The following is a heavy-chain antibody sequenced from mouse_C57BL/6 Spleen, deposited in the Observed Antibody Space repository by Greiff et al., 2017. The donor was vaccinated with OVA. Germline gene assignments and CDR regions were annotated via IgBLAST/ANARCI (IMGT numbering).Heavy chain of an antibody. CDR2: IWSGGST. Sequence: VQLHQSGPGLVQPSQSLSITCTVSGFSLTSYGVHWVRQSPGKGLEWLGVIWSGGSTDYNAAFISRLSISKDNSKGQVFFKMNSLQADDTAIYYCSRGSYGSILYVDVWGTGTTVTVSS. CDR1: GFSLTSYG. CDR3: SRGSYGSILYVDV. V-gene: IGHV2-2*01. D-gene: IGHD1-1*01. J-gene: IGHJ1*03.